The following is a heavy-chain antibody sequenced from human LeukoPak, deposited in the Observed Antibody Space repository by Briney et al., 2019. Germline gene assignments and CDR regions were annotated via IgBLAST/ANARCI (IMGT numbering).Heavy chain of an antibody. Sequence: PSETLSLTCTVSGGSISSSSYYWGWIRQPPGKGLEWIGSIYYSGSTYYNPSLKSRVTISVDTSKNQFSLKLSSVTAADTAVYYCARQYIVGANFDYWGQGTLVTVSS. CDR3: ARQYIVGANFDY. J-gene: IGHJ4*02. CDR1: GGSISSSSYY. D-gene: IGHD1-26*01. CDR2: IYYSGST. V-gene: IGHV4-39*01.